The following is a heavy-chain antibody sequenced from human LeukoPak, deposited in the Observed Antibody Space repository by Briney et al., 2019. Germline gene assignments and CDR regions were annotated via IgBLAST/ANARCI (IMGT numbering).Heavy chain of an antibody. CDR3: ARDLGPTPVGY. CDR2: INPNSGGT. CDR1: GYTFTDFA. D-gene: IGHD3-16*01. Sequence: GASVKVSCKASGYTFTDFAIHWVRQAPGQRLEWMGWINPNSGGTNYAQKFQGRVTMTRDTSITTAYMELTRLRSDDTAVYYCARDLGPTPVGYWGQGTLVTVSS. V-gene: IGHV1-2*02. J-gene: IGHJ4*02.